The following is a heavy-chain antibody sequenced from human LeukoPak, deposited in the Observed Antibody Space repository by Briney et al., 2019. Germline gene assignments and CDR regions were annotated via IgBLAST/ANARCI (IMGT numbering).Heavy chain of an antibody. J-gene: IGHJ4*02. Sequence: SETLSLTCSVSGDSISTYHWNWVRERPGKGLEWISYMQSSGNSNYNPSLKSRVFMSVDTSKNQFVLNLMSVTAADTAVYYCARDKRHSYGRYFAHWGQGMLVSVSS. CDR3: ARDKRHSYGRYFAH. CDR1: GDSISTYH. V-gene: IGHV4-59*01. D-gene: IGHD5-18*01. CDR2: MQSSGNS.